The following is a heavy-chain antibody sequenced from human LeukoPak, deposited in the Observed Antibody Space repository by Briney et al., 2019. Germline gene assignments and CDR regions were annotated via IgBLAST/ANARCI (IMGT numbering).Heavy chain of an antibody. CDR1: GFTFSSYG. D-gene: IGHD5-12*01. CDR3: AKGPKWLRNDAFDI. J-gene: IGHJ3*02. V-gene: IGHV3-30*02. Sequence: GGSLRLSCAASGFTFSSYGMHWVRQAPGKGLEWVAFIRYDGSNKYYADSVKGRFTISRDNSKNTLYLQMNSLRAEDTAVYYCAKGPKWLRNDAFDIWGQGTMVTVSS. CDR2: IRYDGSNK.